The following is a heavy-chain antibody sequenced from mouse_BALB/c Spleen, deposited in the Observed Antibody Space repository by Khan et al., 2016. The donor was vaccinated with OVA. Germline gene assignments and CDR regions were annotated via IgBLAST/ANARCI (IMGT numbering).Heavy chain of an antibody. V-gene: IGHV9-3-1*01. D-gene: IGHD2-10*01. Sequence: QIQLVQSGPELKKPGETVKISCKASGYTFTKFGMNWVKQAPGKGLEWMGWINTYTGEPTYADDFKGRFAFSMATSASTAYLQINNLKDEDTATNFCARPPYYYYTRAYWGQGTSVTVSS. J-gene: IGHJ4*01. CDR2: INTYTGEP. CDR3: ARPPYYYYTRAY. CDR1: GYTFTKFG.